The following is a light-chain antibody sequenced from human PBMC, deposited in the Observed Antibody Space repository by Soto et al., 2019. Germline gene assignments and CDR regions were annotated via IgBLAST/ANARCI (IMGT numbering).Light chain of an antibody. V-gene: IGKV1-5*01. CDR3: QQYNSFSLT. Sequence: TQSPGTLSLSPGEGATLSCRASQNIYNNYLAWYQQKPGKAPKLLIYDASSLESGVPSRFSGSGSGTEFTLTISSLQPDDFATYYCQQYNSFSLTFGGGTKVEIK. CDR2: DAS. CDR1: QNIYNNY. J-gene: IGKJ4*01.